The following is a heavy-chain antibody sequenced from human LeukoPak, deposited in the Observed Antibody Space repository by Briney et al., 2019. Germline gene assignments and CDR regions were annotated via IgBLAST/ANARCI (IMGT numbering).Heavy chain of an antibody. Sequence: PSQTLSLTCTVSGGSINSGDYYWSWIRQHPEKGLEWIGYIYYSGSTYYNPSLKSRVTISVDRSKNQFSLKLSSVTAADTAVYYCARDIAAAGVFDYWGQGTLVTVSS. J-gene: IGHJ4*02. CDR2: IYYSGST. V-gene: IGHV4-31*03. D-gene: IGHD6-13*01. CDR1: GGSINSGDYY. CDR3: ARDIAAAGVFDY.